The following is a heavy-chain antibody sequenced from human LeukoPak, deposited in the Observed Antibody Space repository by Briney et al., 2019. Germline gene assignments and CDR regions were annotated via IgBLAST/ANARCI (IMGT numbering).Heavy chain of an antibody. J-gene: IGHJ4*02. D-gene: IGHD3-10*01. CDR3: AGGYASGSPYYFDS. CDR1: GFTFSSYA. CDR2: ISGSGIAM. Sequence: GGSLRLSCAASGFTFSSYAMSWVRQAPGKGLEWVSYISGSGIAMFYGDSARGRFTISRDNAKNSLYLQMNSLRAEDTAIYYCAGGYASGSPYYFDSWGPGTMVTVSS. V-gene: IGHV3-48*03.